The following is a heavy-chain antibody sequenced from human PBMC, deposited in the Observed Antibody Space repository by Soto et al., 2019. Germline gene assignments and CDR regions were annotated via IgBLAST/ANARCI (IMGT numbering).Heavy chain of an antibody. J-gene: IGHJ4*02. V-gene: IGHV4-31*01. CDR1: GGSISSGGYY. CDR2: IYYSGST. CDR3: ARDSPAGDSYFDY. D-gene: IGHD6-13*01. Sequence: SETLSLTCTVSGGSISSGGYYWSWIRQHPGKGLEWIGYIYYSGSTYYNPSLKSQVTISVDTSKKQLSLKLSSVTAADTAVYYCARDSPAGDSYFDYWGQGTLVTVSS.